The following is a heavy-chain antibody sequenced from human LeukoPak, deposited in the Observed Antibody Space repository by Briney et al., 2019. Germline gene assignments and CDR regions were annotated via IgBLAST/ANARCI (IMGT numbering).Heavy chain of an antibody. D-gene: IGHD3-10*01. Sequence: SETLSLTCTVSGGSISSYYWSWIRQPAGKGLVWIGRIYTSGSTNYNPSLKSRVTMSVDTSKNQFSLKLSSVTAADMAVYYCARAGRRSLSGSYYFDYWGQGTLVTVSS. CDR2: IYTSGST. V-gene: IGHV4-4*07. CDR1: GGSISSYY. J-gene: IGHJ4*02. CDR3: ARAGRRSLSGSYYFDY.